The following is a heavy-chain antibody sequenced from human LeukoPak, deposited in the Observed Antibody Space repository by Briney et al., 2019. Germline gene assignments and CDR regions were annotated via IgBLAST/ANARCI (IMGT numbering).Heavy chain of an antibody. V-gene: IGHV3-23*01. D-gene: IGHD1-26*01. CDR3: AKDRSIGTYYTFDS. CDR1: GFIFSRYD. CDR2: VSGSGAIA. J-gene: IGHJ4*02. Sequence: HPGGSLRLSCVASGFIFSRYDMHWVRQAPGKGLEWVSTVSGSGAIAYYTDSDKGRFTISRDNSKNTLYLQMSSLTAKDTAVYYCAKDRSIGTYYTFDSWGQGTLVTVSS.